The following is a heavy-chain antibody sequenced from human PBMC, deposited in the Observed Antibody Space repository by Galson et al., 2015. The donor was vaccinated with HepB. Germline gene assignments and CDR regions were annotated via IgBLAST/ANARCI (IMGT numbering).Heavy chain of an antibody. D-gene: IGHD3-10*01. V-gene: IGHV4-4*07. J-gene: IGHJ4*02. CDR3: ASSWFGDHTPFDY. Sequence: SETLSLTCTVSGGSISSYYWSWIRQPAGKGLEWIGRIYSSGSTKYNPSLKSRVTMSVDTSKKQFSLKLSSVTAADTAVYYCASSWFGDHTPFDYWGQGILVTVSS. CDR1: GGSISSYY. CDR2: IYSSGST.